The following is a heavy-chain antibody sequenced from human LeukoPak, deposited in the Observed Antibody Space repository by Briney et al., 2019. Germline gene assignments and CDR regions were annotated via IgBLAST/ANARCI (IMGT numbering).Heavy chain of an antibody. CDR1: GGSISSYY. CDR2: IYYSGST. J-gene: IGHJ4*02. V-gene: IGHV4-59*01. D-gene: IGHD6-19*01. CDR3: ARSRASGWYYHYFDY. Sequence: SETLSLTCTVSGGSISSYYWSWIRQPPGKGLEWIGYIYYSGSTNYNPSLKSRVTISVDTSKNQFSLKLSSVTAADTAVYYCARSRASGWYYHYFDYWGQGTLVTVSS.